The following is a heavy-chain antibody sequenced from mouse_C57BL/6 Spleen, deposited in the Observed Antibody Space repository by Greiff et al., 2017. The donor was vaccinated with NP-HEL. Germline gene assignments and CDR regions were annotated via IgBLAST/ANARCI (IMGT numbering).Heavy chain of an antibody. V-gene: IGHV5-17*01. Sequence: EVQVVESGGGLVKPGGSLKLSCAASGFTFSDYGMHWVRQAPETGLEWVAYISSGSSTIYYADTVKGRFTISRDNAKNTLFLQMTSLRSEDTAMYYCARKGYYDYDRGYYFDYWGQGTTLTVSS. CDR2: ISSGSSTI. D-gene: IGHD2-4*01. CDR1: GFTFSDYG. CDR3: ARKGYYDYDRGYYFDY. J-gene: IGHJ2*01.